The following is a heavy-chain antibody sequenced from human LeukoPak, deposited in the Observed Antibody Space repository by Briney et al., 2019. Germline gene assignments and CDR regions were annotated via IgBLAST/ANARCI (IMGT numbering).Heavy chain of an antibody. J-gene: IGHJ4*02. CDR2: ISSSSRYI. CDR3: ARGTLRVVRAAHLDS. V-gene: IGHV3-21*01. CDR1: GLTFSSYS. Sequence: GGSLRPSCAVSGLTFSSYSMNWVRQAPGKGLEWVSSISSSSRYIYYADSVKGRFTISTDTAKNSPYLQMNCLRAEGPSVNYRARGTLRVVRAAHLDSWGQGTLVTVSS. D-gene: IGHD2-2*01.